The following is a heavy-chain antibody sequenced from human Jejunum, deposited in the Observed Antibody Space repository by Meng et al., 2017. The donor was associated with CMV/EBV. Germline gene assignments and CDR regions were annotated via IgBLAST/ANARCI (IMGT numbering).Heavy chain of an antibody. Sequence: EVQLVESGGDLIKPGGSLRLSCAASGFTFSSTWMSWVRQAPGKGLEWIGRIKSKNNGATTDYAAPVTGRFTISRDDSKNTLYLQMNSLKTEDTAAYYCSATFHADSSGKYWGQGTLVTVSS. CDR3: SATFHADSSGKY. CDR1: GFTFSSTW. J-gene: IGHJ4*02. CDR2: IKSKNNGATT. V-gene: IGHV3-15*01. D-gene: IGHD3-22*01.